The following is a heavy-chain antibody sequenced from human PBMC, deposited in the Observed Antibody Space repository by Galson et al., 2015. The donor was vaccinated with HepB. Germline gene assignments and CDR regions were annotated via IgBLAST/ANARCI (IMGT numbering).Heavy chain of an antibody. CDR1: GFTFTSYA. J-gene: IGHJ4*02. V-gene: IGHV3-23*01. D-gene: IGHD1-14*01. CDR2: VSRSGGNT. CDR3: AKDNDVKADADITRYFDF. Sequence: SLRLSCAASGFTFTSYAMTWVRQAPGKGLEWVSTVSRSGGNTFYEDSVKGRFTISKDNSKNTMYLQMNSLRAEDSAIYYCAKDNDVKADADITRYFDFWGQGTLVTVSS.